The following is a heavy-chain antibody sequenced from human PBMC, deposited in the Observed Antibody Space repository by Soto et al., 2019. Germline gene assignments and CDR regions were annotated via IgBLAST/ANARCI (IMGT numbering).Heavy chain of an antibody. CDR2: IKQDGNEK. Sequence: EVQLVESGGGLVQPGGSLRLSCAASGFTFNNYWMSWIRQAPGRGLEWVANIKQDGNEKYYVDSVKGRITISRDNAKNSLYLQKNSLRAEDTAVYYCARDTVADWGQGTLVTVYS. J-gene: IGHJ4*02. CDR1: GFTFNNYW. V-gene: IGHV3-7*05. CDR3: ARDTVAD. D-gene: IGHD6-19*01.